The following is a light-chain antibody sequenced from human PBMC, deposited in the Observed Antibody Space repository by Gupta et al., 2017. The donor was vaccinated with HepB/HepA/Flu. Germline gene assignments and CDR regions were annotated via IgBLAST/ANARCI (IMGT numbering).Light chain of an antibody. CDR2: AAS. CDR1: QGIRND. V-gene: IGKV1-6*01. J-gene: IGKJ1*01. Sequence: IQMTQSPSSLSASIGDRVAITCRASQGIRNDVSWYQQKPGKAPKLLIFAASRVQSGVPSRFSGSGSGTDFTLTISRRQPEDFATYYCRQEDNSPPTFGQGTKVEVK. CDR3: RQEDNSPPT.